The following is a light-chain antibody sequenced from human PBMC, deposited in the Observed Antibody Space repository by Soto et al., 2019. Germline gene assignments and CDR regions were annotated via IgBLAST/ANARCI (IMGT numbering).Light chain of an antibody. CDR2: GAS. Sequence: EIVLTQSPGTLSLSPGERATLSCRASQSVSSSNLVWYQHRPGQAPRLLIYGASTRATDIPARFSGSGSGTEFTLTISSLQSEDYAVYYCQQYNTLPRTFGGGTKVDIK. V-gene: IGKV3-15*01. CDR1: QSVSSSN. J-gene: IGKJ4*01. CDR3: QQYNTLPRT.